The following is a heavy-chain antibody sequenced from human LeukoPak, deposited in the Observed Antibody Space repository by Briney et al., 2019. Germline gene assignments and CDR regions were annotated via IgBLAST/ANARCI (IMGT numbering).Heavy chain of an antibody. J-gene: IGHJ6*03. CDR2: IIPIFGTA. CDR1: GGTFIGYA. D-gene: IGHD2-21*02. Sequence: SVKVSCKASGGTFIGYAISWVRQAPGQGGEWMGGIIPIFGTANYAQKFQGRDTIITDESTSTAYMELSTLRSEDTAVYYCATLGDSNRGYYYYMDVWGKGTTVTVSS. CDR3: ATLGDSNRGYYYYMDV. V-gene: IGHV1-69*05.